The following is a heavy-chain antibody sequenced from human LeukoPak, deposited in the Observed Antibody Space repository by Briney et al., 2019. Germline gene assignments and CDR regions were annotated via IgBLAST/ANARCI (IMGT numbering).Heavy chain of an antibody. CDR1: GYTFTSYY. V-gene: IGHV1-46*01. D-gene: IGHD3-22*01. CDR3: ARCTTINYYDSSGYLYAFDI. Sequence: ASVKVSCEASGYTFTSYYMHWVRQAPGQGLEWMGIINPSGGSTSYAQKFQGRVTMTRDTSTGTVYMELSSLRSEDTAVYYCARCTTINYYDSSGYLYAFDIWGQGTMVTVSS. CDR2: INPSGGST. J-gene: IGHJ3*02.